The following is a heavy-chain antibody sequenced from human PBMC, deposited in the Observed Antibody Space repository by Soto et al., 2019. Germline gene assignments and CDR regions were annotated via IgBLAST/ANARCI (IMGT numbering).Heavy chain of an antibody. CDR1: GYTFTGNY. Sequence: QVQLVQSGAEVKKPGASVKVSCKASGYTFTGNYMHWVRQAPGQGLEWSGWINPNSGGTKYAQKVQGSVTVPRDTPIRTPSMQLSRLRPDDTAVYYCARDGDSSPPFDIRGPGTMVTVSS. CDR2: INPNSGGT. J-gene: IGHJ3*02. D-gene: IGHD6-13*01. V-gene: IGHV1-2*02. CDR3: ARDGDSSPPFDI.